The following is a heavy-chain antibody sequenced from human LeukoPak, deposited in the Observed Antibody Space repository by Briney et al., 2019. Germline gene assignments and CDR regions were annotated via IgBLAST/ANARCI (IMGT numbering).Heavy chain of an antibody. D-gene: IGHD2-2*01. CDR1: GGSISSGSYS. J-gene: IGHJ4*02. CDR3: AQLSSWGRPDY. V-gene: IGHV4-30-2*01. Sequence: SETLSLTCAVSGGSISSGSYSWSWIRQPPGKGLEWIGYIYPRGSTYYNPSLKSRVILSLDKSANQFSLNLSSVTAADTAVYYCAQLSSWGRPDYWGQGTLVTVSS. CDR2: IYPRGST.